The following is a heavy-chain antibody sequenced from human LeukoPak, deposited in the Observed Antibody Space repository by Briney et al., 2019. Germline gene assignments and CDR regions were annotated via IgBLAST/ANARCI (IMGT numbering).Heavy chain of an antibody. CDR3: ASGKQCIDY. J-gene: IGHJ4*02. CDR1: GDSVSSNSAG. Sequence: PSQTLSLTCAISGDSVSSNSAGWHWVRQSPSSGLEWLGRTYYRSKWYYEYAVSVKGRITINPDTSKNQFSLLLNSMTLEDTAVCYCASGKQCIDYWGQGTLVTVSS. V-gene: IGHV6-1*01. D-gene: IGHD6-19*01. CDR2: TYYRSKWYY.